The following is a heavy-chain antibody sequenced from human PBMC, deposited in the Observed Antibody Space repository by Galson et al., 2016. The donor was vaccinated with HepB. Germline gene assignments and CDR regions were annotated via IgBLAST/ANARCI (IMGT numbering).Heavy chain of an antibody. CDR3: VREPLGSGGYNNKFDS. CDR2: MNPNSGNT. Sequence: SVKVSCKASGYTFTSYDTNWVRQAPGQGLEWMGWMNPNSGNTGFAPKFQGRVPMTRDNSISTAYLERNSLTSEDTAIYYCVREPLGSGGYNNKFDSWGQGTLVTVSS. CDR1: GYTFTSYD. J-gene: IGHJ4*02. V-gene: IGHV1-8*01. D-gene: IGHD3-10*01.